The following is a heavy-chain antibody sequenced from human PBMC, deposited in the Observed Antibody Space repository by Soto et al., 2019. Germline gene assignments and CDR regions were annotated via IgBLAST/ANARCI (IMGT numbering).Heavy chain of an antibody. CDR2: IRGSSGTT. CDR3: ARDGGEYGHHEY. Sequence: EVQLVESGGGLVQPGGSLRLSCAASGFTFSSYNMYWVLQAPGKGLEWVSHIRGSSGTTYADSVKGRFTISRDNAENSLYLQMNSLRDEGTAVYYGARDGGEYGHHEYWGQGTLVSVSS. D-gene: IGHD3-16*01. CDR1: GFTFSSYN. V-gene: IGHV3-48*02. J-gene: IGHJ4*02.